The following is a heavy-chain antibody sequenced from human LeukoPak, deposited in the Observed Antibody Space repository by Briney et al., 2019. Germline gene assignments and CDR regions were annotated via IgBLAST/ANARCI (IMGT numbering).Heavy chain of an antibody. CDR3: ARHDYGGIDDAFDI. CDR2: IIPIFGTA. J-gene: IGHJ3*02. CDR1: GGTFSSYA. D-gene: IGHD4-23*01. Sequence: GASVKVSCKASGGTFSSYAISWVRQAPGQGLEWMGGIIPIFGTANYAQKFQGRVTITADKSTSTAYMEPSSLRSEDTAVYYCARHDYGGIDDAFDIWGQGTMVTVSS. V-gene: IGHV1-69*06.